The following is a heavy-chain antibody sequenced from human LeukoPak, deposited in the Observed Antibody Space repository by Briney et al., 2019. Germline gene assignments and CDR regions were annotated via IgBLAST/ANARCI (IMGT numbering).Heavy chain of an antibody. Sequence: GSLRLSCAASGFTFSSDVMSWVRQPPGKGLEWIGEINHSGSTSYNPSLKSRVTISLDTSKNQFSLQLTSVTAADTAVYYCARRKYELSVFDYWGQGTLVTVSS. CDR2: INHSGST. CDR1: GFTFSSDV. D-gene: IGHD2/OR15-2a*01. V-gene: IGHV4-34*01. CDR3: ARRKYELSVFDY. J-gene: IGHJ4*02.